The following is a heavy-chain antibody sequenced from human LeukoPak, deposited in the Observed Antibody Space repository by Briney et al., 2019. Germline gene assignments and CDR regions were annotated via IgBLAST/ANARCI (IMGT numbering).Heavy chain of an antibody. J-gene: IGHJ4*02. CDR2: IYDSDT. CDR3: ARGEVYWRTPFDY. V-gene: IGHV4-59*01. D-gene: IGHD1-1*01. Sequence: SETLSLTCTVSGGSISSYYWSWIRQPPGKGLEWVGDIYDSDTRYNPPLKSRVTISVDTSKNQFSLKLSSVTAADTAVYYCARGEVYWRTPFDYWGQGTLVTVSS. CDR1: GGSISSYY.